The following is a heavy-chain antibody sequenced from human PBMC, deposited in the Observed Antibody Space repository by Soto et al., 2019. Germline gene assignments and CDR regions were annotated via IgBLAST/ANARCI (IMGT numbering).Heavy chain of an antibody. J-gene: IGHJ6*02. CDR1: GYIFVNYG. D-gene: IGHD3-16*01. Sequence: QVQLVQSGDEVKKPGASVKVSCKASGYIFVNYGIAWVRQAPGQGLEWMGWISPYTGNTHSASKVQGRLTMTTATSPSTAAMALGSLTSDDTAVYYCVMVDNYVTPTPQDVWGQGTTVTVSS. V-gene: IGHV1-18*01. CDR3: VMVDNYVTPTPQDV. CDR2: ISPYTGNT.